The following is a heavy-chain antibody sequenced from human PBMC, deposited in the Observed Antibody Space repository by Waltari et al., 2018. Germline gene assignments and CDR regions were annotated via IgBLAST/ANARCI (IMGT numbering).Heavy chain of an antibody. CDR2: IQTSGST. V-gene: IGHV4-61*02. D-gene: IGHD3-10*01. CDR1: GDSISNAGYH. CDR3: AFFGGGAFDI. Sequence: QMQLQESGPGLVKPSQTLSLTCTVSGDSISNAGYHWSWMRPPAGKGLEWIGRIQTSGSTNYNPFRNSPVTLAVDPSRNQFSLRLRSGNAAGTGGYYWAFFGGGAFDIWGQGTMVTVSS. J-gene: IGHJ3*02.